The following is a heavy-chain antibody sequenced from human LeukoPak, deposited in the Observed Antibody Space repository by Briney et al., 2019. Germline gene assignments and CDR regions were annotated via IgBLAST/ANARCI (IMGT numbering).Heavy chain of an antibody. CDR3: ATSTYSSSPS. CDR2: INEDASKK. D-gene: IGHD6-6*01. J-gene: IGHJ5*02. Sequence: SGGSLRLSCAASGFTLSNYWMIWVRQAPGKGLEWVANINEDASKKYYVDSVEGRFTISRDDAKNSLYLQMNSLRAEDTAMYYCATSTYSSSPSWGQGTLVTVSS. CDR1: GFTLSNYW. V-gene: IGHV3-7*01.